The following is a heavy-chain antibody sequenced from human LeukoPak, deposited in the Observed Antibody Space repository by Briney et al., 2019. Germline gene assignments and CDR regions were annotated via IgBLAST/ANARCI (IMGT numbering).Heavy chain of an antibody. CDR2: IYYSGST. CDR3: ARLVGATEAFDI. CDR1: GGSISSYY. D-gene: IGHD1-26*01. J-gene: IGHJ3*02. Sequence: NSSETLSLTCTVSGGSISSYYWSWIRQPPGRGLERIGYIYYSGSTNYNPSLKSRVTISVDTSKNQFSLKVSSVTAADTAVYYCARLVGATEAFDIWGQGTMVTVSS. V-gene: IGHV4-59*01.